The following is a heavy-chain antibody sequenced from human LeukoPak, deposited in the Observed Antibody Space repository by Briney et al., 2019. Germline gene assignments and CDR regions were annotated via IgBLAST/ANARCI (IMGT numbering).Heavy chain of an antibody. V-gene: IGHV3-23*01. CDR3: ARESPVAAVGRSWFDP. CDR2: ISGGGVTT. D-gene: IGHD6-13*01. Sequence: GGSLRLSCAASGFTFSSYAMSWVREAPGKGLEWVSTISGGGVTTYYADSVKGRLTISRDNSKNTVSLQMNSLRDDDTAVYFCARESPVAAVGRSWFDPWGQGTLVTVSS. J-gene: IGHJ5*02. CDR1: GFTFSSYA.